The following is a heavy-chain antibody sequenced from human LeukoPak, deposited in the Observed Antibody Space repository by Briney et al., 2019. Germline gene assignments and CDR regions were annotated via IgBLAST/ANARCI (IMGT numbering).Heavy chain of an antibody. CDR3: ARDREGTAMVHFDY. Sequence: GGSLRLSCAASGFTFSSYEMNWVRQAPGKGLEWVSYISSSGSTIYHADSVKGRFTISRDNAKNSLYLQMNSLRAEDTAVYYCARDREGTAMVHFDYWGQGTLVTVSS. D-gene: IGHD5-18*01. V-gene: IGHV3-48*03. J-gene: IGHJ4*02. CDR2: ISSSGSTI. CDR1: GFTFSSYE.